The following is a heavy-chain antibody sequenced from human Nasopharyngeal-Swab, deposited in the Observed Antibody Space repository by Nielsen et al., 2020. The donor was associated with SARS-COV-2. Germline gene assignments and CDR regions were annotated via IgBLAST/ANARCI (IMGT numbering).Heavy chain of an antibody. D-gene: IGHD3/OR15-3a*01. Sequence: VRQAPGKGLEWVSYISSSSTIYYADSVKGRFTISRDNSKNTLYLQMNSLRAEDTAVYYCAKSWTYYFDYWGQGTLVTVSS. CDR2: ISSSSTI. J-gene: IGHJ4*02. CDR3: AKSWTYYFDY. V-gene: IGHV3-69-1*01.